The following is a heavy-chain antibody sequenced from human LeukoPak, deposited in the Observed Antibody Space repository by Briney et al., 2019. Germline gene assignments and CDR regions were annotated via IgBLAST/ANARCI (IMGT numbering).Heavy chain of an antibody. V-gene: IGHV3-23*01. CDR1: GFTFSACG. CDR3: AKDIRIAVAGKDWFDAFDI. D-gene: IGHD6-19*01. CDR2: ISGSGGST. J-gene: IGHJ3*02. Sequence: GGSLRLSCAASGFTFSACGMSWVRQAPGKGLEWVSAISGSGGSTYYADSVKGRFTISRDNSKNTLYLQMNSLRAEDTAVYYCAKDIRIAVAGKDWFDAFDIWGQGTMVTVSS.